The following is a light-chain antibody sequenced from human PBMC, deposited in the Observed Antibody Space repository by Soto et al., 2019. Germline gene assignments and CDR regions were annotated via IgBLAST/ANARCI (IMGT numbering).Light chain of an antibody. CDR3: QQYGNSPIT. CDR2: GAR. J-gene: IGKJ5*01. V-gene: IGKV3-20*01. CDR1: QSVSNNY. Sequence: EIVLTQSPGTLSLSPGERATLSCRTSQSVSNNYLAWYQQKPGQAPRLLIYGARSRATGVPDRFSASGSGTDFSLTISRLEPEDFAVYYCQQYGNSPITFGQGTRLEIK.